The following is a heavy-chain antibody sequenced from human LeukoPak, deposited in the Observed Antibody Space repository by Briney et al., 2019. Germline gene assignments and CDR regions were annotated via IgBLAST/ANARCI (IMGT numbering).Heavy chain of an antibody. J-gene: IGHJ4*02. CDR2: ISSSSGYI. CDR3: ARDSIAAAGTPDY. V-gene: IGHV3-21*01. Sequence: GGTLRLSCAASGFTFSSYGMSWVRQAPGKGLEWVSSISSSSGYIYYADSVKGRFTISRDNSKNSLYLQMNSLRAEDTAVYYCARDSIAAAGTPDYWGQGTLVTVSS. D-gene: IGHD6-13*01. CDR1: GFTFSSYG.